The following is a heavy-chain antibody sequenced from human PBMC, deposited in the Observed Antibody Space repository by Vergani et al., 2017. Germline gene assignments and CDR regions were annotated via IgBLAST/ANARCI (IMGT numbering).Heavy chain of an antibody. Sequence: EVQLLESGGNLIQPGGSLRLSCVASGFPSSSSAMTWVRLAPGKGLHWVSAIIGSGGNTFYTDSVKGRFTISRANSKDTLYLQMNSLRVEDTAIYYCAKARDPNCKGGNCYSYYYGLDLWGQGTTVTVSS. CDR2: IIGSGGNT. CDR3: AKARDPNCKGGNCYSYYYGLDL. CDR1: GFPSSSSA. D-gene: IGHD2-21*01. J-gene: IGHJ6*02. V-gene: IGHV3-23*01.